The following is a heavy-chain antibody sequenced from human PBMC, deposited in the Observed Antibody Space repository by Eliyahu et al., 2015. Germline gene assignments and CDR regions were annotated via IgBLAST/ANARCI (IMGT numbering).Heavy chain of an antibody. CDR3: ARLAVAEYLTQGAANYGMDV. D-gene: IGHD6-19*01. CDR1: GFSXSNARXX. Sequence: QVTLKESGPVLVKPTETLTLTXTXSGFSXSNARXXXXWIRQPPGKALEWLAHIFSNDEKSYSTSLKSRXTISKDTSKSQVVLTMTNMDPVDTATYYCARLAVAEYLTQGAANYGMDVWGQGTTVTVSS. J-gene: IGHJ6*02. CDR2: IFSNDEK. V-gene: IGHV2-26*01.